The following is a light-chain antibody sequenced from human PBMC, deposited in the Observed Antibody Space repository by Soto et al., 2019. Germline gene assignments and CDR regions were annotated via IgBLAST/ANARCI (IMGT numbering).Light chain of an antibody. CDR1: QSISGY. J-gene: IGKJ1*01. V-gene: IGKV3-11*01. CDR2: DAS. Sequence: EIVLTQSPATLSLSPGERATLSCRASQSISGYLAWYQQRPGQAPRLLTYDASNRATGVPARFSGSGSGTDFTLTISRLEPEDFAVYYCQQYSSSRRRTSGQGTTVDI. CDR3: QQYSSSRRRT.